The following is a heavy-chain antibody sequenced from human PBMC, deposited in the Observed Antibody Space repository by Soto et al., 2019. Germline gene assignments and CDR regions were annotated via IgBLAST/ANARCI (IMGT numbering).Heavy chain of an antibody. Sequence: GSLRLSCATSGFTFSSYSMNWVRQAPGMGLEWVSSISSSSRYIYYADSVRGRFTISSDNAKNSLYLQISSLRAEDTAVYYCARDRLVAATSAPPYCYYGMDVWGQGTTVTVSS. CDR1: GFTFSSYS. D-gene: IGHD2-15*01. CDR3: ARDRLVAATSAPPYCYYGMDV. V-gene: IGHV3-21*01. CDR2: ISSSSRYI. J-gene: IGHJ6*02.